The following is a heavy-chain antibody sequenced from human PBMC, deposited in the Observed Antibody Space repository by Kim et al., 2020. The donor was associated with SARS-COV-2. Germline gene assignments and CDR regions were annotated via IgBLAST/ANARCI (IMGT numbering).Heavy chain of an antibody. CDR2: INPSGGST. J-gene: IGHJ6*02. D-gene: IGHD2-2*01. CDR1: GYTFTTYY. V-gene: IGHV1-46*01. CDR3: ARDTTVTVVVPAISDYYYGMAV. Sequence: ASVKVSCKASGYTFTTYYMHWVRQAPGQGLEWMGIINPSGGSTNYAQKFQGRVTMTRDTSTSTVYMELSSLRSEDTAVYYCARDTTVTVVVPAISDYYYGMAVWGQGTTVTVSS.